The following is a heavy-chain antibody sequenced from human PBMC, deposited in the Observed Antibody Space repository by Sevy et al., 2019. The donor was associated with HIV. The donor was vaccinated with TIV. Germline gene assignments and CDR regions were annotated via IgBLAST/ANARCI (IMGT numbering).Heavy chain of an antibody. CDR3: AKEKGEGSGSYFHY. J-gene: IGHJ4*02. V-gene: IGHV3-43*01. Sequence: GGSLRLSCAASGFTFDDYTMHWVRQAPGKGLEWVSLISWDGGSTYYADSVKGRFTISRDNSKNSLYLQMNSLRTEDTALYYCAKEKGEGSGSYFHYWGQGTLVTVSS. CDR1: GFTFDDYT. CDR2: ISWDGGST. D-gene: IGHD1-26*01.